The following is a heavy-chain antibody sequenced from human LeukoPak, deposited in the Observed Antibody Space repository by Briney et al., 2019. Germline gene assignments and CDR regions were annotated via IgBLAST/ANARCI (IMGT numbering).Heavy chain of an antibody. Sequence: PSETLSLTCTVSGGSISSYYWSWIRQPPGKGLEWIGYIYYSGSTNYNPSLKSRVTISVDTSKNQFSLKLSSVTAADTAVYYCARSGHGIGYYYYGMDVWGQGTTVTVSS. CDR1: GGSISSYY. V-gene: IGHV4-59*08. J-gene: IGHJ6*02. CDR2: IYYSGST. CDR3: ARSGHGIGYYYYGMDV.